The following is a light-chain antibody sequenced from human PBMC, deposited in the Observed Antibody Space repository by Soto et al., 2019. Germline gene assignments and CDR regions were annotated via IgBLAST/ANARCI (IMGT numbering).Light chain of an antibody. CDR2: TTS. CDR3: QPCCGSPLFS. Sequence: EIVLTHSPATLSLSPGERATLSCTASQTVTSSCLAWYQRKPGQAPRLLIHTTSTRATDIPDRFSGSGSGTDFTLTISRLQPEDFAVYYCQPCCGSPLFSFGPGTRVDI. CDR1: QTVTSSC. J-gene: IGKJ3*01. V-gene: IGKV3-20*01.